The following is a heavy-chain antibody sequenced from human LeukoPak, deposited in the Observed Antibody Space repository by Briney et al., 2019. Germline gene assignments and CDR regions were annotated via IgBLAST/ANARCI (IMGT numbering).Heavy chain of an antibody. J-gene: IGHJ4*02. CDR2: IYPGDSDT. V-gene: IGHV5-51*01. CDR1: GYSFTSYW. Sequence: GESLKISCKGSGYSFTSYWIGWVRQMPGKGLEWMGIIYPGDSDTRYSPSFQGQVTISADKSISTAYLQWSSLKASDSGIYFCVIHNLWAFDNWGQGTLLTVSS. CDR3: VIHNLWAFDN. D-gene: IGHD2-21*01.